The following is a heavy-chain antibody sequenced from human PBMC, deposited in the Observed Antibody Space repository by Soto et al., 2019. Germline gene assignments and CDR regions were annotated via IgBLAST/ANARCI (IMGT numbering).Heavy chain of an antibody. CDR1: GGSISSYY. CDR2: IYSSGST. V-gene: IGHV4-59*01. Sequence: SETLSLTCTVSGGSISSYYWSWIRQPPGKGLEWIGYIYSSGSTNYNPSLKSRVTISVDTSKNQFSLKLSSVTAADTAVYYCARGRAAAGYIGYYFDYWGQGTLVTVSS. J-gene: IGHJ4*02. D-gene: IGHD6-13*01. CDR3: ARGRAAAGYIGYYFDY.